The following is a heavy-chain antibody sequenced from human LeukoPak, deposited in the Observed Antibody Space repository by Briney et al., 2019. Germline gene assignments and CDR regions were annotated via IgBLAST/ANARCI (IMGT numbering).Heavy chain of an antibody. D-gene: IGHD3-10*01. CDR2: ISWNSGSI. CDR1: GFTFDDYA. CDR3: ARTYGSGIDY. J-gene: IGHJ4*02. Sequence: PGRSLRLSCAASGFTFDDYAMHWVRQAPGKGLEWVSGISWNSGSIGYADSVKGRFTISRDNSKNTLYLQMNSLRAEDTAVYYCARTYGSGIDYWGQGTLVTVSS. V-gene: IGHV3-9*01.